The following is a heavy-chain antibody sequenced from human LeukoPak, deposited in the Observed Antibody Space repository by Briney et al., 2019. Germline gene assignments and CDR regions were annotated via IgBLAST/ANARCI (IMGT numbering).Heavy chain of an antibody. V-gene: IGHV1-2*02. D-gene: IGHD2-2*01. CDR1: GYTFTTYA. CDR3: ARSSKPDY. Sequence: GASVKVSCKASGYTFTTYAMNWVRQAAGQGLEWMGWINPNSGGTNYAQKFQGRVTMTRDTSISTAYMELSRLRSDDTAVYYCARSSKPDYWGQGPLVTVSS. CDR2: INPNSGGT. J-gene: IGHJ4*02.